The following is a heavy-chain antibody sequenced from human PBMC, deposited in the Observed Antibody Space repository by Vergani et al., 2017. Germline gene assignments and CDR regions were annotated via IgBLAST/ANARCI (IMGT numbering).Heavy chain of an antibody. CDR1: GGSISSSSYY. D-gene: IGHD6-13*01. J-gene: IGHJ6*02. CDR2: IYYSGST. CDR3: ATGIAAEWYYYGMDV. V-gene: IGHV4-39*07. Sequence: QLQLQESGPGLVKPSETLSITCTVSGGSISSSSYYWGWIRQPPGKGLEWIGSIYYSGSTYYNPSLKSRVTISVDTSKNQFSLKLSSVTAADTAVYYWATGIAAEWYYYGMDVWGQGTTVTVSS.